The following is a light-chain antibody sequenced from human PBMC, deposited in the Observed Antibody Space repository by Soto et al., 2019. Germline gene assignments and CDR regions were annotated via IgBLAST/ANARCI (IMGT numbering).Light chain of an antibody. CDR3: QQYNSSPYT. V-gene: IGKV3-15*01. J-gene: IGKJ2*01. CDR1: QSISDT. Sequence: EIVMTQSPATLSVSPGGRATLSCRASQSISDTLAWYQQKPGQAPRLLIHGASTRATGFPARFSGSGSGTDFTLTISSLQSEDFATYYCQQYNSSPYTFGQGTKLEIK. CDR2: GAS.